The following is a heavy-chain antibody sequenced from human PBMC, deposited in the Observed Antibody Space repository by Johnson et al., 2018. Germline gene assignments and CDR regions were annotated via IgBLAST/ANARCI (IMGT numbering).Heavy chain of an antibody. J-gene: IGHJ6*02. Sequence: VQLVESGAEVKKXGSSVKVSCKASGGTFSSYAISWVRQAPGQGLEWMGGIIPIFGTANYAQKFQGRVMITADESTTTAYMELSSLRSEDTAVYYCARVLGIAAAGTDYYYYYGMDVWGQGTTVTVSS. CDR2: IIPIFGTA. CDR3: ARVLGIAAAGTDYYYYYGMDV. V-gene: IGHV1-69*01. CDR1: GGTFSSYA. D-gene: IGHD6-13*01.